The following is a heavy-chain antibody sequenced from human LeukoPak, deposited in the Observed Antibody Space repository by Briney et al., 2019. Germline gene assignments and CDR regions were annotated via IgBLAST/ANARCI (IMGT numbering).Heavy chain of an antibody. Sequence: SQTLSLTCGISGDSVSSKSVWNWIRQSPSRGLEWLGRVYYRSKWSKNYAVSVKSRITINPDTSTNQFSLQLSSVSAEDTAVYYCARGDQDFDFWGQGTLVTVSS. CDR2: VYYRSKWSK. J-gene: IGHJ4*02. CDR1: GDSVSSKSV. V-gene: IGHV6-1*01. D-gene: IGHD5-24*01. CDR3: ARGDQDFDF.